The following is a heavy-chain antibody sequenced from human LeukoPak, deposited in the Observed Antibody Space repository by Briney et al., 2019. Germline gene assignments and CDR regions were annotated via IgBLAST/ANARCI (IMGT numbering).Heavy chain of an antibody. CDR1: GFTFGDYA. D-gene: IGHD5-18*01. V-gene: IGHV3-49*04. Sequence: GGSLRLSCTASGFTFGDYAMSWVRQAPGKGLEWVGFIRSKAYGGTTEYAASVKGRFTISRDDSKSIAYLQMNSLKTEDTAVYYCTRIYSYASYYFDYWGQGTLVTVSS. CDR2: IRSKAYGGTT. CDR3: TRIYSYASYYFDY. J-gene: IGHJ4*02.